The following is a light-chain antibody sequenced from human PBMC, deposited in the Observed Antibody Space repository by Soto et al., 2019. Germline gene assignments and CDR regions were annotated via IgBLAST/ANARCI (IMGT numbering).Light chain of an antibody. J-gene: IGLJ2*01. Sequence: QSALTQPPSASGSPGQSVTISCTGTSSDVGGYNYVSWYQQHPGKAPKLMIYEVSKQPSGVPDRFSGSKSGNTAYLPVSGLQAEDEADYYCSSYAGSNNLVFGGGTKVTVL. CDR3: SSYAGSNNLV. CDR1: SSDVGGYNY. V-gene: IGLV2-8*01. CDR2: EVS.